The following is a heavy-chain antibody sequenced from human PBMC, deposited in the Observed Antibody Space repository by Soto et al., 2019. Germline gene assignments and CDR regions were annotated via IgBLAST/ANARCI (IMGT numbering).Heavy chain of an antibody. Sequence: SETLSLTCTVSGGSLSRGDYYWSWIRQPPGKGLEWIGFIYHTGSTYYSPSLKSRVAISVDTSKNQFSLKLSSVTAADTAVYYCARDPLYDYGDLSTVFDIWGQGTMVTVSS. CDR3: ARDPLYDYGDLSTVFDI. D-gene: IGHD4-17*01. J-gene: IGHJ3*02. CDR1: GGSLSRGDYY. CDR2: IYHTGST. V-gene: IGHV4-30-4*01.